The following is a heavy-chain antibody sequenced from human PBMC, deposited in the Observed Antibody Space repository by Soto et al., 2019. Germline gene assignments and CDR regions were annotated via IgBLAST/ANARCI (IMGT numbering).Heavy chain of an antibody. CDR1: RVSITPYY. V-gene: IGHV4-59*01. CDR3: AREQYNWKL. Sequence: SVTLSLPGTVSRVSITPYYWTWMRHPPGQGLEWIGYVYQTGNTYYNPPLKSRVTISLDTSKNQVSLRLKSVTAADTAVYYCAREQYNWKLWSQGTLVTVS. D-gene: IGHD1-20*01. J-gene: IGHJ4*02. CDR2: VYQTGNT.